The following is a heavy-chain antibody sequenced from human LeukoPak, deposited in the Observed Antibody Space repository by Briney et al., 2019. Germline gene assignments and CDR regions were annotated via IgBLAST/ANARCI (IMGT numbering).Heavy chain of an antibody. CDR1: GFTFSSYA. CDR2: ISGSGGST. Sequence: PGGSLRLSCAASGFTFSSYAMSWVRQAPGKGLEWVSAISGSGGSTYYADSVKGRFTISRDNSKNTLYLRMNSLRAEDTAVYYCAKGSIAVAGTSEFGYWGQGTLVTVSS. CDR3: AKGSIAVAGTSEFGY. D-gene: IGHD6-19*01. V-gene: IGHV3-23*01. J-gene: IGHJ4*02.